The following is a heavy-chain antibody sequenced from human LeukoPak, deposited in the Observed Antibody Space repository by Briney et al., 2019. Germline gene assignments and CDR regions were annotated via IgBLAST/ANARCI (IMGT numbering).Heavy chain of an antibody. J-gene: IGHJ6*02. Sequence: GGSLRLSCAASGFTFSRNYMSWVRQAPGKGLEWVSVIYSGGSTYHADSVKGRFTISRDNSKNTLYLQMNSLRAEDTAVYYCARGSGGYYDSGRRYYYGMDVWGQGTTVTVSS. CDR2: IYSGGST. V-gene: IGHV3-66*01. D-gene: IGHD3-22*01. CDR1: GFTFSRNY. CDR3: ARGSGGYYDSGRRYYYGMDV.